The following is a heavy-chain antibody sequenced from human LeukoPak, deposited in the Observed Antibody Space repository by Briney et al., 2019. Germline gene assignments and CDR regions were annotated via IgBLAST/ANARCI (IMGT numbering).Heavy chain of an antibody. CDR1: GFTFSSYE. J-gene: IGHJ3*02. V-gene: IGHV3-48*03. Sequence: PGGSLRLSCAASGFTFSSYEMNWVRQAPGKGLEWVSYISSSGSTIYYADSVKGRFTISRDNAKNSLYLQMNSLRAEDTAVYYCARSPYCSGGGCYGPDAFDIWGQGTMVTVSS. CDR2: ISSSGSTI. CDR3: ARSPYCSGGGCYGPDAFDI. D-gene: IGHD2-15*01.